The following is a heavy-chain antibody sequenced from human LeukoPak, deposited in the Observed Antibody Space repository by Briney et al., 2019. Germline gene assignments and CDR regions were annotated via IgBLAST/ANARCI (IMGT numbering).Heavy chain of an antibody. V-gene: IGHV1-69*05. Sequence: SVKVSCKASGGAFSSYAISWVRQAPGQGLEWMGRIIPIFGTANYAQKFQGRVTITTDESTSTAYMELSSLRSEDTAVYYCARDGYYGSGSATLYYYYMDVWGKGTTVTVSS. CDR3: ARDGYYGSGSATLYYYYMDV. J-gene: IGHJ6*03. CDR1: GGAFSSYA. CDR2: IIPIFGTA. D-gene: IGHD3-10*01.